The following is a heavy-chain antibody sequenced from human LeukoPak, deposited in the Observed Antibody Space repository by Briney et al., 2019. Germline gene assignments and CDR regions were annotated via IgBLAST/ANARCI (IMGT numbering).Heavy chain of an antibody. V-gene: IGHV3-66*02. D-gene: IGHD3-9*01. J-gene: IGHJ5*02. Sequence: GGSLRLSCAASGFTVSSNYMTWVRQAPGKGLEWASVIYSGGNTYYADSVKGRFTISRDNSKNTLYLQMNSLRAEDTAVYYCARDNILTGYYTGWFDPWGQGTLVTVSS. CDR2: IYSGGNT. CDR3: ARDNILTGYYTGWFDP. CDR1: GFTVSSNY.